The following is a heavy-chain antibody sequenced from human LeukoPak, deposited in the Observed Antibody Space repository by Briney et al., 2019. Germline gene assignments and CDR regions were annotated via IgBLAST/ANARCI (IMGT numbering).Heavy chain of an antibody. CDR1: GFTVSSSY. CDR3: AVTVGWSYYFDY. CDR2: IYSGGST. J-gene: IGHJ4*02. V-gene: IGHV3-53*05. D-gene: IGHD1-14*01. Sequence: PGGSLRLSCAASGFTVSSSYMSWVRQAPGKGLEWVSVIYSGGSTYYADSVKGRFTISRDNSKNTLYLQMNILRADTTAVNYCAVTVGWSYYFDYWGQGTLVTVSS.